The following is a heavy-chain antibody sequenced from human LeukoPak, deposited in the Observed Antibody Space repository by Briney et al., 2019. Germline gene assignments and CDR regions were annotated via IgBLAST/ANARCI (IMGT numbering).Heavy chain of an antibody. Sequence: GGSLRLSCSASGFTFSSYSMHWVRQAPGKGLEYVSAINDNGGSTYYADSVKGRFTISRDNSKSTLYLQMSSLRAEDTALYYCVRRMATIDFWGQGTLGTVSS. J-gene: IGHJ4*02. D-gene: IGHD5-12*01. CDR3: VRRMATIDF. CDR1: GFTFSSYS. CDR2: INDNGGST. V-gene: IGHV3-64D*06.